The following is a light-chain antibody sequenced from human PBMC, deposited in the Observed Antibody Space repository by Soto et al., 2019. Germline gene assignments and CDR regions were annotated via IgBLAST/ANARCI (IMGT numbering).Light chain of an antibody. J-gene: IGKJ1*01. CDR3: QQYGDLPWT. CDR1: QSVSSNY. CDR2: GAS. V-gene: IGKV3-20*01. Sequence: ALTQSPGTLSSSPGERATLSCRASQSVSSNYLAWYQQKPGQAPRLLISGASGRATGVPDRFSGSGSGTEFTLTIDRLESEDFAVYFCQQYGDLPWTFGQGTTVDIK.